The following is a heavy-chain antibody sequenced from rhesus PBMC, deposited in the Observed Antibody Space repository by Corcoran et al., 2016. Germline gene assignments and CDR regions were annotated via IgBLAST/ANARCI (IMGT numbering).Heavy chain of an antibody. Sequence: QVQLQESGPGLVKPSETLYLTCAVSGCSLTGSYWASLRHPPGKGLEWIGYIGGSSGITYYNPSINSRVTISTDTSKNQFSLKLASVTAADTAVYYCARFSGYYPNFDSWGQGVLVTVSS. CDR2: IGGSSGIT. V-gene: IGHV4-165*02. CDR3: ARFSGYYPNFDS. J-gene: IGHJ4*01. D-gene: IGHD3-28*01. CDR1: GCSLTGSY.